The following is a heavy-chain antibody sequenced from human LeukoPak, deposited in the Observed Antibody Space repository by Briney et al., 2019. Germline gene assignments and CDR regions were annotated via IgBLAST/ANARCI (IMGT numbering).Heavy chain of an antibody. D-gene: IGHD2-15*01. Sequence: GGSLRLSCAASGFTFDDYGMSWVRQAPGKGLEWVSGINWNDGSTGYADSVKGRFTISRDNAKNSLFLQMNSLRAEDTAVYYCARVLRYCSGGNCYSGGLGYMDVWSKGTTVTISS. CDR2: INWNDGST. CDR3: ARVLRYCSGGNCYSGGLGYMDV. J-gene: IGHJ6*03. V-gene: IGHV3-20*04. CDR1: GFTFDDYG.